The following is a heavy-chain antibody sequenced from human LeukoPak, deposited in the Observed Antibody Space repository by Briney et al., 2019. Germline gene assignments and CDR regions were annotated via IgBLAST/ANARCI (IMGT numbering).Heavy chain of an antibody. Sequence: GGSLRLSCAASGFTFSSYAMSWVHQAPGKGLEWVSGISGSGGSTYYADSVKGRFTISRDKSKNTLYLQMNSLRAEDTAIYYCVKGVSNYYYYYYMDVWGKGTTVTVSS. V-gene: IGHV3-23*01. J-gene: IGHJ6*03. CDR2: ISGSGGST. CDR3: VKGVSNYYYYYYMDV. D-gene: IGHD4-11*01. CDR1: GFTFSSYA.